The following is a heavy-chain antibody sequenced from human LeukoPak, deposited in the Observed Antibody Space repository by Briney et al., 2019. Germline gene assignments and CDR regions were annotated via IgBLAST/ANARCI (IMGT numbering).Heavy chain of an antibody. D-gene: IGHD3-16*01. CDR1: GFTFSSYA. Sequence: KTGGSLRLSCAASGFTFSSYAMSWVRQAPGKGLEWVSAISGSGGSTYYADSVKGRFTISRDNSKDTLYLQMNSLRAEDTAVYYCARIPSIMITFGGVIYSYWGQGTLVTVSS. CDR2: ISGSGGST. V-gene: IGHV3-23*01. CDR3: ARIPSIMITFGGVIYSY. J-gene: IGHJ4*02.